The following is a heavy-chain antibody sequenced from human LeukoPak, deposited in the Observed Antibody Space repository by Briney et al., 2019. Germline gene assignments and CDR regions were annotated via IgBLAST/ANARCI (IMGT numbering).Heavy chain of an antibody. CDR3: ARVRKGSSSNWFDP. Sequence: GASVKVSCKASGYTFTGYFMHWVRQAPGQGLEWMGWINPNTGSTNYAQKFQGRVTMTRDTSISTAYMELSSLRSDDTAVCYCARVRKGSSSNWFDPWGKGTLVTVSS. CDR2: INPNTGST. V-gene: IGHV1-2*02. CDR1: GYTFTGYF. D-gene: IGHD6-13*01. J-gene: IGHJ5*02.